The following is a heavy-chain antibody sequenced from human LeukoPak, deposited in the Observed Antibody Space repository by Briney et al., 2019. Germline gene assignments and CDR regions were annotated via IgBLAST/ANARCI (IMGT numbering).Heavy chain of an antibody. Sequence: GGSLRLSCAASGFTFSSYGMHWVRQASGKGLEWVAVIWYDGSNKYYADSVKGRFTISRDNSKNTLYLQMNSLRAEDTAVYYCARDEDSNYYYFDYWGQGTLVTVSS. CDR1: GFTFSSYG. CDR3: ARDEDSNYYYFDY. V-gene: IGHV3-33*01. D-gene: IGHD4-11*01. J-gene: IGHJ4*02. CDR2: IWYDGSNK.